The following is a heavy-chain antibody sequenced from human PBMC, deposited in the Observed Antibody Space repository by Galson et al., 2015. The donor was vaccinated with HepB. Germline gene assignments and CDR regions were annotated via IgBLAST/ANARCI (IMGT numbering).Heavy chain of an antibody. J-gene: IGHJ4*02. D-gene: IGHD2-15*01. Sequence: SVKVSCKASGYTFTSYYMHWVRQAPGQGLEWMGIINPSGGSTSYAQKLQGRVTMTRDTSTSTVYMELSSLRSEDTAVYYCARGYCSGGGCYSFDYWGQGTLVTVSS. V-gene: IGHV1-46*04. CDR2: INPSGGST. CDR3: ARGYCSGGGCYSFDY. CDR1: GYTFTSYY.